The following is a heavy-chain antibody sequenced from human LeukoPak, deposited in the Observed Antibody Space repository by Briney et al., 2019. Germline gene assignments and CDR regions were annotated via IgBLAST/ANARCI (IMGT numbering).Heavy chain of an antibody. CDR3: ARGGTYGDNDF. V-gene: IGHV3-11*01. Sequence: GGSLRLSCVASAFTFSDFYMNWIRQAPGKGLEWVSYISSGGSSVYYADSVQGRFTISRDNAKNSLYLQMNSLRAEDTALYYCARGGTYGDNDFGGRGTLVTVS. CDR1: AFTFSDFY. J-gene: IGHJ4*02. CDR2: ISSGGSSV. D-gene: IGHD4-17*01.